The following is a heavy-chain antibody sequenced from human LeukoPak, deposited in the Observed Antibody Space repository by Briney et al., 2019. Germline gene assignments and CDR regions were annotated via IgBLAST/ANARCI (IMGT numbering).Heavy chain of an antibody. Sequence: SETLSLTCTVSGGSISSYYWSWIRQPPGKGLEWIGYIYYSGSTNYNPSLKSRVTISVDTSKNQFSLKLSSVTAADTAVCYCARAHGRYYDSSGPLFDYWGQGTLVTVSS. V-gene: IGHV4-59*08. CDR3: ARAHGRYYDSSGPLFDY. CDR2: IYYSGST. CDR1: GGSISSYY. J-gene: IGHJ4*02. D-gene: IGHD3-22*01.